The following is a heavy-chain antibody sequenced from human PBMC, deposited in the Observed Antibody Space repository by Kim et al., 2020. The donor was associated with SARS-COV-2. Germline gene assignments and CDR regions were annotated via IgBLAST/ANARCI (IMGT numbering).Heavy chain of an antibody. J-gene: IGHJ4*02. CDR3: AGDQHSGVVDY. D-gene: IGHD3-3*01. Sequence: PRKAPFTTSRDNSKNTVYLQMNSLGAEDTAVYYCAGDQHSGVVDYWGQGTLVTVSS. V-gene: IGHV3-30*01.